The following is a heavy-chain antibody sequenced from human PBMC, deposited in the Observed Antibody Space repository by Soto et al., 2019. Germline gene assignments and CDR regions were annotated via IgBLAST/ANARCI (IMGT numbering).Heavy chain of an antibody. CDR2: VNHSGST. Sequence: SETLSLTCAVYGGSFSGNYWSWIRQPPGKGLEWIGEVNHSGSTDYNPSLKSRVIISVDTPKDQFSLKLSSVTAADMAVYYCARGRKRGQAGTVDVWGQGTTVTVS. CDR1: GGSFSGNY. CDR3: ARGRKRGQAGTVDV. D-gene: IGHD6-13*01. V-gene: IGHV4-34*01. J-gene: IGHJ6*02.